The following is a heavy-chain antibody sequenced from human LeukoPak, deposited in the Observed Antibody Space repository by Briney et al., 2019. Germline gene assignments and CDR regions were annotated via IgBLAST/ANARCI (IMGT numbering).Heavy chain of an antibody. V-gene: IGHV3-7*01. D-gene: IGHD7-27*01. Sequence: PGGSLRLSCAASGFTFNKSWMSWVRQAPGKGPEWVANIKEDGIQKYYVDSVRGRFTISRDNAENSLYLQMNSLRDEDTAVYYCAKTGERDYWGRGTLVTVSS. CDR3: AKTGERDY. J-gene: IGHJ4*02. CDR2: IKEDGIQK. CDR1: GFTFNKSW.